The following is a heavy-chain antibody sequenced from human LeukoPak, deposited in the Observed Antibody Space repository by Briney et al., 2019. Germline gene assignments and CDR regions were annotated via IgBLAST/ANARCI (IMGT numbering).Heavy chain of an antibody. Sequence: SETLSLTCTVSGGSISSSNYYWGWVRQPPGKGLEWIGSFYYSGTSYYNPSLKSQVTMSADTSKNQLSLELRSVTAADTAVYYCARSYDILTGYYHNRFDPWGQGTLVTVSS. V-gene: IGHV4-39*07. CDR3: ARSYDILTGYYHNRFDP. CDR1: GGSISSSNYY. D-gene: IGHD3-9*01. CDR2: FYYSGTS. J-gene: IGHJ5*02.